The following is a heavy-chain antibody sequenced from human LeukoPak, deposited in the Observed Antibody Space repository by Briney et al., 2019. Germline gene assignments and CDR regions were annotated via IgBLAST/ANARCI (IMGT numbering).Heavy chain of an antibody. J-gene: IGHJ4*02. CDR1: GFTFSSYS. CDR2: IKQDGSEK. CDR3: ARVDPPYYDFWSGPWGSFDY. Sequence: GGSLRLSCAASGFTFSSYSMNWVRQAPGKGLEWVANIKQDGSEKYYVDSVKGRFTISRDNAKNSLYLQMNSLRAEDTAVYYCARVDPPYYDFWSGPWGSFDYWGQGTLVTVSS. V-gene: IGHV3-7*01. D-gene: IGHD3-3*01.